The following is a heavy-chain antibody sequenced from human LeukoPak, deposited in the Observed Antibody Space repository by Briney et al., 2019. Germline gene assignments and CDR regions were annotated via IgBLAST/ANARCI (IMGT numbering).Heavy chain of an antibody. V-gene: IGHV3-30-3*01. CDR1: GFTFSSCA. Sequence: PGGSLRLSCAASGFTFSSCAMHWVRQAPGKGLEWVAVISYDGSNKYYADSVKGRFTISRDNSKNTLYLQMNSLRAEDTAVYYCARGFLEWLLSYGMDVWGQGTTVTVSS. J-gene: IGHJ6*02. CDR2: ISYDGSNK. D-gene: IGHD3-3*01. CDR3: ARGFLEWLLSYGMDV.